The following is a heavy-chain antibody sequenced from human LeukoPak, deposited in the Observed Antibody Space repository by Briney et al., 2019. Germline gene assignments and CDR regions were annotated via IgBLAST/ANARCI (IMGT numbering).Heavy chain of an antibody. CDR1: GGSFSGYY. CDR3: ASIRGYSSRYYYYYYMDV. CDR2: INHSGST. Sequence: SETLSLTCAVYGGSFSGYYWSWIRRPPGKGLEWIGEINHSGSTNYNPSLKSRVTISVDTSKNQFSLKLSSVTAADTAVYYCASIRGYSSRYYYYYYMDVWGKGTTVTVSS. D-gene: IGHD5-18*01. J-gene: IGHJ6*03. V-gene: IGHV4-34*01.